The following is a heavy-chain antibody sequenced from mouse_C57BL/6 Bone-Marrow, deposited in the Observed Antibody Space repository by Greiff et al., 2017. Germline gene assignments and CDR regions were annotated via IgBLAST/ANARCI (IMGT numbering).Heavy chain of an antibody. CDR1: GYTFTDYN. V-gene: IGHV1-22*01. D-gene: IGHD2-1*01. J-gene: IGHJ3*01. CDR3: ARGDYGNYGWGFAY. Sequence: EVQLQQSGPELVKPGASVKMSCKASGYTFTDYNMHWVKQSHGKSLEWIGYINPNNGGTSYNQKFKGKATLTVNKSSSTAYMERRSLTSEDSAVYYCARGDYGNYGWGFAYWGQGTLVTVSA. CDR2: INPNNGGT.